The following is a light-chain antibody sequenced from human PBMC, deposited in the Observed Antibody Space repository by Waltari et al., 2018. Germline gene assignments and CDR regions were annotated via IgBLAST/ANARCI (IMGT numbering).Light chain of an antibody. CDR3: CSYAGSSTWV. V-gene: IGLV2-23*01. J-gene: IGLJ3*02. Sequence: QSALPQPASVSGSPGQSITISCPGTTSTVGSYNLVSWYQQHPGKAPRLIIYEGSARPSGISNRFSGSTSANTASLTISGLQTEDEADYYCCSYAGSSTWVFGGGTKVTVL. CDR1: TSTVGSYNL. CDR2: EGS.